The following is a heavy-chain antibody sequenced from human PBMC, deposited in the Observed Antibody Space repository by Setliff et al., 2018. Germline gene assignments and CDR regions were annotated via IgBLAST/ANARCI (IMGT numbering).Heavy chain of an antibody. CDR2: MSPDNGRA. CDR1: GDIFSNSH. J-gene: IGHJ3*02. D-gene: IGHD5-18*01. V-gene: IGHV1-8*02. Sequence: GASVKVSCKASGDIFSNSHINWVRQATGQGLEWMGWMSPDNGRAGYTQKFQGRVTMTRDTSLSTAYLELNSLRSGDGAVYYCVRGPRQPSYGFPLRPFDIWGQGTMVT. CDR3: VRGPRQPSYGFPLRPFDI.